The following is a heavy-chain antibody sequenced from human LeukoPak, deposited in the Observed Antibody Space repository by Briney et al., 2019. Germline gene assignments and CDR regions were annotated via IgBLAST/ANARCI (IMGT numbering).Heavy chain of an antibody. CDR1: GFTFSSYA. CDR3: ARGGTTVTSQSRAFDI. V-gene: IGHV3-30*01. D-gene: IGHD4-17*01. Sequence: GGSLRLSCAASGFTFSSYAMHWVRQAPGKGLEWVAVISYDGSNKYYADSVKGRFTISRDNSKSTLYLQMNSLRAEDTAVYYCARGGTTVTSQSRAFDIWGQGTMVTVSS. CDR2: ISYDGSNK. J-gene: IGHJ3*02.